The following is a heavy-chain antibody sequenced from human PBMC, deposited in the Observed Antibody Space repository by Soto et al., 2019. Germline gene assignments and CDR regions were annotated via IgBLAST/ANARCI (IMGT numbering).Heavy chain of an antibody. D-gene: IGHD5-12*01. CDR1: GFTFSSYG. Sequence: SLRLSCAASGFTFSSYGMHWVRQAPGKGLEWVAVISYDGSNKYYADSVKGRFTISRDNSKNTLYLQMNSLRAEDTAVYYCAKMGGYSGYDDAFDIWGQGTMVTVSS. V-gene: IGHV3-30*18. J-gene: IGHJ3*02. CDR3: AKMGGYSGYDDAFDI. CDR2: ISYDGSNK.